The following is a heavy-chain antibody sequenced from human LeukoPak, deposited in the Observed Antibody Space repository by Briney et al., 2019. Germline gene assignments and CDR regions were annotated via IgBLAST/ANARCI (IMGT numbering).Heavy chain of an antibody. CDR1: GFTFSSYW. CDR2: IKQDGSEK. D-gene: IGHD5-18*01. CDR3: ARVVLVGGYSYGAKQIFGY. J-gene: IGHJ4*02. Sequence: GGSLRLSCAASGFTFSSYWMSWVRQAPGKGLEWVANIKQDGSEKYYVDSVKGRFTISRDNAKNSLYLQMNSLRAEDTAVYYCARVVLVGGYSYGAKQIFGYWGQGTLVTVSS. V-gene: IGHV3-7*01.